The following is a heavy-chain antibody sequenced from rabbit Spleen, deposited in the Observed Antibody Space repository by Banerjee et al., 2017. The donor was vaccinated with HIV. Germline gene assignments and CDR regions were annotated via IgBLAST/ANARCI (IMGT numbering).Heavy chain of an antibody. Sequence: QSLEESGGDLVKPGASLTLTCTASGFSFSSGYDMCWVRQAPGKGLEWIACIYTGNSKTYYASWAKGRFTITKTSSTTVTLQMTSLTAADTATYFCARDLTDIIGWNFGWWGPGTLVTVS. CDR3: ARDLTDIIGWNFGW. J-gene: IGHJ4*01. D-gene: IGHD1-1*01. CDR2: IYTGNSKT. V-gene: IGHV1S40*01. CDR1: GFSFSSGYD.